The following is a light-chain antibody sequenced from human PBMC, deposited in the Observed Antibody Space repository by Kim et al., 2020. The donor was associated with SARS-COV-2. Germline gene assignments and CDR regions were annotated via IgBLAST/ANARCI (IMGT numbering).Light chain of an antibody. J-gene: IGKJ2*01. CDR3: QHRNKWPPMYT. CDR1: QSVSSS. V-gene: IGKV3-11*01. CDR2: DAS. Sequence: EIVLTQSPATLSLSPGGRATLSCRASQSVSSSLAWYQHKPGQAPRLLIYDASNRAPGIPARFSGSGSGTDFTLTISSVEPEDFAVYYCQHRNKWPPMYTCGQDTTLEI.